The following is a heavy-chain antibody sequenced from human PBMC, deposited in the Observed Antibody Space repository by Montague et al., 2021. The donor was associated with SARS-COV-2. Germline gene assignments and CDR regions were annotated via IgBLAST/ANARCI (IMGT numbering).Heavy chain of an antibody. Sequence: TLSLTCTVSGGSISSGSYYWSWIRQPAGKGLEWIGRIYTSGXTXYXXXXKXRVTISVDTSKNQFSLKLSSVTAADTAVYYCAREGLKRLLWFGEGYYYGMDVWGQGTTVTVSS. D-gene: IGHD3-10*01. CDR2: IYTSGXT. J-gene: IGHJ6*02. V-gene: IGHV4-61*02. CDR1: GGSISSGSYY. CDR3: AREGLKRLLWFGEGYYYGMDV.